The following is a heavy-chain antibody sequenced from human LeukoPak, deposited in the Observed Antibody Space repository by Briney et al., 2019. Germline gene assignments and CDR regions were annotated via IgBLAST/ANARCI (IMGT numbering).Heavy chain of an antibody. CDR2: TRYDGNNE. D-gene: IGHD3-22*01. CDR3: ARDPEGYYDSSGSHGY. V-gene: IGHV3-30*02. Sequence: GGSLRLSCAASGFTFSSYGMHWVRQAPGKGLEWVAFTRYDGNNEYYTDSVKGRFTISRDNAKNSLYLQVNSLRAEDTAVYYCARDPEGYYDSSGSHGYWGQGTLVTVSS. CDR1: GFTFSSYG. J-gene: IGHJ4*02.